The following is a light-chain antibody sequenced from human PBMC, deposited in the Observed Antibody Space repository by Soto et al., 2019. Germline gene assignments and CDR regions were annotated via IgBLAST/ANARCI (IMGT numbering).Light chain of an antibody. CDR2: VVS. Sequence: QSVLTQPASVSGSPGQSITISCTGTSSDVGSYNLVSWYQQHPGKAPKLMIYVVSKRPSGVSNRFSGSKSGNTASLTISGLQAEDEADYYCCSYAGSVVFGGGTKLTVL. CDR1: SSDVGSYNL. V-gene: IGLV2-23*02. CDR3: CSYAGSVV. J-gene: IGLJ2*01.